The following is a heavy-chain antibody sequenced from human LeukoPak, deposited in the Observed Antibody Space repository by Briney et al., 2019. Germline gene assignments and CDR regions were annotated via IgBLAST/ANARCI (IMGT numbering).Heavy chain of an antibody. CDR1: GFTFRSYA. CDR3: AKDFGRDLGGPGY. J-gene: IGHJ4*02. CDR2: ISDNGGRT. D-gene: IGHD3-10*01. V-gene: IGHV3-23*01. Sequence: GGSLRLSCAASGFTFRSYAIHWVRQAPGGGLEWVSGISDNGGRTYYADSVKGRFAISRDDSKSTLYLQMNSLRGEDTAVYYCAKDFGRDLGGPGYWGRGTLVIVSS.